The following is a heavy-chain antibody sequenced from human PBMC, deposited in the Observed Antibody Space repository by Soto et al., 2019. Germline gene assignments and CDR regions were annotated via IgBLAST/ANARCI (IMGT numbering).Heavy chain of an antibody. J-gene: IGHJ4*02. CDR3: ASDGGSSHNYFDY. V-gene: IGHV3-11*01. CDR2: ISSSGSTI. D-gene: IGHD3-16*01. Sequence: GGSLRLSCAASGFTFSDYYISWIRQAPGKGLEWVSYISSSGSTIYYADSVKGRFTISRDDAKNSLYLQMNSLRAEDTAVYYCASDGGSSHNYFDYWGQGTLVTVSS. CDR1: GFTFSDYY.